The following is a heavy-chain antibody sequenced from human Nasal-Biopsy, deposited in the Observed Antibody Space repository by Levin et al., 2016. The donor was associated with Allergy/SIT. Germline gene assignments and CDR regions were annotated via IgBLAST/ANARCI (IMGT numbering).Heavy chain of an antibody. D-gene: IGHD6-19*01. J-gene: IGHJ4*02. CDR1: GFTFDDYA. V-gene: IGHV3-9*01. CDR3: AKDLYRSGWCTSYDS. Sequence: SLKISCAASGFTFDDYAMHWVRQAPGKGLEWVSGIGWNSGTIRYADSVKGRFTISRDNAKNSLYLQMNSLRDEDTALYYCAKDLYRSGWCTSYDSWGQGTLVTVSS. CDR2: IGWNSGTI.